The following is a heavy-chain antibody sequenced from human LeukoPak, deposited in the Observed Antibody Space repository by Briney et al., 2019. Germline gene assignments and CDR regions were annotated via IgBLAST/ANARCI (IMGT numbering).Heavy chain of an antibody. CDR2: INTNTGNP. V-gene: IGHV7-4-1*02. CDR1: GYTFTSYA. CDR3: ARGVDIVALVAFDI. Sequence: ASMKVSCKASGYTFTSYAMNWVRQAPGQGLEWMGWINTNTGNPTYAQGFTGRFVFSLDTSVSTAYLQISSLKAEDTAVYYCARGVDIVALVAFDIWGQGTMVTVSS. D-gene: IGHD5-12*01. J-gene: IGHJ3*02.